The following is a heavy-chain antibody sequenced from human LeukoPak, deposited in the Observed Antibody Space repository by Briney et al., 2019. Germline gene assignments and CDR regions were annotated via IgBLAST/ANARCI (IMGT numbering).Heavy chain of an antibody. CDR1: GYSISSGYY. J-gene: IGHJ6*03. V-gene: IGHV4-38-2*02. D-gene: IGHD3-10*01. Sequence: SETLSLTCTVSGYSISSGYYWGWIRQPPGKGLEWIGSIYHSGSTYYNPSLKSRVTISVDTSKNQFSLKLSSVTAADTAVYYCARCPMVPYYYYYYMDVWVKGTTVTVSS. CDR3: ARCPMVPYYYYYYMDV. CDR2: IYHSGST.